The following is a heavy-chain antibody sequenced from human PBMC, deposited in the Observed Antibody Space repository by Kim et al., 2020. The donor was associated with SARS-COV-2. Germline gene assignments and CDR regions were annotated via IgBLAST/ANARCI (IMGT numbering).Heavy chain of an antibody. Sequence: SVKCRFTISRDNSKNTLYLQMNSLRAEDTAVYYCAKDRGSYSSSPNYVDYWGQGTLVTVSS. D-gene: IGHD6-13*01. CDR3: AKDRGSYSSSPNYVDY. V-gene: IGHV3-30*02. J-gene: IGHJ4*02.